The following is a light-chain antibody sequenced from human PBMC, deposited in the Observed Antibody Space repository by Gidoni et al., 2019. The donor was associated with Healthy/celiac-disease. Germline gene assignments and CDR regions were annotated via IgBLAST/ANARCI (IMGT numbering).Light chain of an antibody. CDR1: NIRSRS. CDR2: DDS. Sequence: SSVLTPPLSVSDAPGQTARITCGGNNIRSRSVHWYQKKPGQAPVLVVYDDSDRPSGLPERFSGSNSGNTATLTISRVEDGDEADYYCQVWDSSSDLNVVFGGGTKLTVL. J-gene: IGLJ2*01. V-gene: IGLV3-21*02. CDR3: QVWDSSSDLNVV.